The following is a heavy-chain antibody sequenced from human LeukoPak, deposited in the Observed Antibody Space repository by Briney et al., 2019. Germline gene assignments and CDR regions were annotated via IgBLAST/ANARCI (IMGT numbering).Heavy chain of an antibody. V-gene: IGHV1-18*01. J-gene: IGHJ3*02. CDR1: GYTFTSYG. D-gene: IGHD3-22*01. Sequence: ASVKVSCKASGYTFTSYGITWVRQAPGQGLEWMGWISAYNGDTNYAQKLQGRVTMTTDASTSTAYMELRSLRSDDTAVYYCASLKNYYDSSGNLVTDAFDIWGQGTMVTVSS. CDR3: ASLKNYYDSSGNLVTDAFDI. CDR2: ISAYNGDT.